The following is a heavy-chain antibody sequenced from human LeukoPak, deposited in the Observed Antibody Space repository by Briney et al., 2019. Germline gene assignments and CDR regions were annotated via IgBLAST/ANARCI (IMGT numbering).Heavy chain of an antibody. J-gene: IGHJ4*02. D-gene: IGHD6-19*01. CDR2: ICSSGSTI. CDR3: ARVQSSGTQPLTSFDY. CDR1: GFIFSDYY. Sequence: PGESLRLSCAAAGFIFSDYYMSWIRPAPGKGLEWVSSICSSGSTIYYADAVKGRFTISRDNAKNSLYLQMNSLRAEDTAVYYCARVQSSGTQPLTSFDYWGQGTLVTVSS. V-gene: IGHV3-11*01.